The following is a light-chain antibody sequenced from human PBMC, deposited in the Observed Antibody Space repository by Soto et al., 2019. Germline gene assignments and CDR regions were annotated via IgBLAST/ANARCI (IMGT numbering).Light chain of an antibody. CDR3: HQYGTSPNT. CDR1: QSVSSSY. CDR2: GVS. J-gene: IGKJ1*01. Sequence: EIVLTQSPGTLSLSAGERATLSCRASQSVSSSYLAWYQHKPGQAPRLLIYGVSSRATGIPDRFSGSGSGTHFTLIISRLEPEDFAVYYFHQYGTSPNTFGQGPKVEIK. V-gene: IGKV3-20*01.